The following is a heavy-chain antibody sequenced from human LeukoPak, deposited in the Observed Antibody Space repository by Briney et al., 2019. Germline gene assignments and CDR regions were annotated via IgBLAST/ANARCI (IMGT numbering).Heavy chain of an antibody. J-gene: IGHJ4*02. CDR1: GFTFGNFP. CDR3: TRGSGRFEY. CDR2: IRAKDYGGTT. V-gene: IGHV3-49*02. Sequence: GGPLRLSCTTSGFTFGNFPITWVRQAPGKGLEWVGYIRAKDYGGTTEYAAAVKGRFTISRDDSKGISYLQMNDLQTDDTGVYYCTRGSGRFEYWGQGTLVTVSS. D-gene: IGHD2-15*01.